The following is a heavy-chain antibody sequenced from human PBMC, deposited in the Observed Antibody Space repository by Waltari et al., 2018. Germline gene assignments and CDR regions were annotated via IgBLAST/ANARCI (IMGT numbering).Heavy chain of an antibody. CDR3: AKSRDQYFDY. J-gene: IGHJ4*02. CDR1: GASISSTSSY. D-gene: IGHD2-2*01. CDR2: IYYSGST. V-gene: IGHV4-39*01. Sequence: QLQLQESGPGLVKPSETLSLTCTVSGASISSTSSYWGWIRQPPGEGLEWIATIYYSGSTHYNPSLKSRVTISVDTSKNQFSLKLTSVTAADTAVYYCAKSRDQYFDYWGQGTLVIVS.